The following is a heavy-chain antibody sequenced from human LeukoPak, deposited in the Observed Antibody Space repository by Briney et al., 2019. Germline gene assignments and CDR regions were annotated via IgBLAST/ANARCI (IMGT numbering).Heavy chain of an antibody. CDR1: GGSISSGSYY. D-gene: IGHD6-13*01. Sequence: SETLSLTCTVSGGSISSGSYYWSWIRQPAEKGLEWIGRIYTSGSTNYNPSLKSRVTISVDTSKNQFSLKLSSVTAADTAVYYCASGIAADLYWGQGTLVTVSS. CDR2: IYTSGST. CDR3: ASGIAADLY. J-gene: IGHJ4*02. V-gene: IGHV4-61*02.